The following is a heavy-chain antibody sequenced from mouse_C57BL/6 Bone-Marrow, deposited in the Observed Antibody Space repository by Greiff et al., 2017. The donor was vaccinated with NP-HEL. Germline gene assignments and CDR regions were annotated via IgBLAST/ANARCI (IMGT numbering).Heavy chain of an antibody. J-gene: IGHJ2*01. CDR3: ASSHYYNYDENYFDY. V-gene: IGHV1-4*01. CDR1: GYTFTSYT. D-gene: IGHD2-4*01. Sequence: QVQLQQSGAELARPGASVKMSCKASGYTFTSYTMHWVKQRPGQGLEWIGYINPSSGSTKYNQKFKDKATLTADQSSSTAYMQLHRLTSEDSAVYDCASSHYYNYDENYFDYWGQGTTLTVSS. CDR2: INPSSGST.